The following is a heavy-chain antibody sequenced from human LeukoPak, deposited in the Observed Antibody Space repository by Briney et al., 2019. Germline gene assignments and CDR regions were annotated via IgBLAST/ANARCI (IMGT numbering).Heavy chain of an antibody. V-gene: IGHV3-53*04. Sequence: AGGSLRLSCAASGFTVSANDMSWVRQAPGKGLEWVSFIYAGGSSSAFYADSVKGRFTASRHDSKNTLDLQMNGLRADDTAVYYCLRQGVGDPPRWGQGTLVTVSS. D-gene: IGHD3-16*01. J-gene: IGHJ4*02. CDR2: IYAGGSSSA. CDR1: GFTVSAND. CDR3: LRQGVGDPPR.